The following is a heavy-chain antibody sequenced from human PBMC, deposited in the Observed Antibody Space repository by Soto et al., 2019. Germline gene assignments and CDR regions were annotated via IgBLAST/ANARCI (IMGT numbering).Heavy chain of an antibody. CDR2: ISAYNGKR. CDR3: AISATVSDFDY. CDR1: GYTFTSYG. J-gene: IGHJ4*01. Sequence: GASVKVSCKASGYTFTSYGISWVRQAPGQGIEWMGWISAYNGKRNYAQKLEGRVTMNTDTSTRTAYMELRSERYDDRAVYYCAISATVSDFDYVGQGTLVTVSS. D-gene: IGHD4-17*01. V-gene: IGHV1-18*01.